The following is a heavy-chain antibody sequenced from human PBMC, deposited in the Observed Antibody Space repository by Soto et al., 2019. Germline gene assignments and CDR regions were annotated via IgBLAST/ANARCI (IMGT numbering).Heavy chain of an antibody. D-gene: IGHD2-15*01. CDR1: GYSFTSYW. CDR3: ARLSYCSGGSCYSGYYGMDV. J-gene: IGHJ6*02. V-gene: IGHV5-51*01. CDR2: IYPGDSDT. Sequence: GESLKISCKGSGYSFTSYWIGWVRQMPGKGLEWMGIIYPGDSDTRYSPSFQGQVTISADKSISTAYLQWSSLKASDTAMYYCARLSYCSGGSCYSGYYGMDVWGQGTTVTVSS.